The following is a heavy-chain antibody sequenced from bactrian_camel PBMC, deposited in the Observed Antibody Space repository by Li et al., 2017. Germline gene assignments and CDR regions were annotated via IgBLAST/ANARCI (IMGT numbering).Heavy chain of an antibody. CDR3: AAVVGCSTAPWLRDPGQRQGPIY. J-gene: IGHJ4*01. CDR2: ITRIHGGT. D-gene: IGHD7*01. CDR1: VNSNNLNC. V-gene: IGHV3S68*01. Sequence: HVQLVESGGGLVQAGGSLNLSCAATVNSNNLNCMGWFRQAPGKEREGVASITRIHGGTAYADSVKGRFIISRDNTKNTWYLQMNILKPEDTAMYYCAAVVGCSTAPWLRDPGQRQGPIYWGQGTQVTV.